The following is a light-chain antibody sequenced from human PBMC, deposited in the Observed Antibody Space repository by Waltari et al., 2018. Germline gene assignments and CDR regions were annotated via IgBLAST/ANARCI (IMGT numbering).Light chain of an antibody. V-gene: IGLV2-14*03. CDR1: NSDVGGYNF. Sequence: QSALTQPASVSGSPGQSITISCTGTNSDVGGYNFVSWYQQHPGKAPKLMIYDVSNRPSGVSNRFSGSKSGNTASLTISGLQAEDEADYYCSSDTSGSTLVFGGGTKLTVL. J-gene: IGLJ2*01. CDR2: DVS. CDR3: SSDTSGSTLV.